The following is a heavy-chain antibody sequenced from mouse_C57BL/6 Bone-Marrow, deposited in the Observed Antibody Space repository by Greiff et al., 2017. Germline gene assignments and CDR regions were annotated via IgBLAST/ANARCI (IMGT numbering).Heavy chain of an antibody. CDR1: GYTFTSYW. CDR3: AQLLPHYYAMGY. J-gene: IGHJ4*01. D-gene: IGHD1-1*01. V-gene: IGHV1-53*01. Sequence: QVQLQQSGTELVKPGASVKLSCKASGYTFTSYWMHWVKQRPGQGLEWIGNINPSNGGTNYNEKFKSKATLTVDKSSSTAYMRLSSLTSEDSAVYYCAQLLPHYYAMGYWGQVTSVTVSS. CDR2: INPSNGGT.